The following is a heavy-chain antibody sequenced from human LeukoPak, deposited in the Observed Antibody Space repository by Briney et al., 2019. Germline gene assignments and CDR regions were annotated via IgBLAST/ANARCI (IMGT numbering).Heavy chain of an antibody. V-gene: IGHV3-21*01. CDR1: GFTFSSYS. CDR3: ARVGGYSYGYFDY. Sequence: PGGSLRLSCAASGFTFSSYSMNWVRQAPGKGLEWVSSISSSSSYIYYADSVKGRFTISRDNAKNSLYLQMNSLRAEDTAVYYCARVGGYSYGYFDYWGQGTLVTVSS. J-gene: IGHJ4*02. CDR2: ISSSSSYI. D-gene: IGHD5-18*01.